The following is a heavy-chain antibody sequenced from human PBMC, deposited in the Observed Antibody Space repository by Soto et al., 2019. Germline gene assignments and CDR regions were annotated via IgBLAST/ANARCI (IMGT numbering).Heavy chain of an antibody. CDR3: AREPSI. V-gene: IGHV4-31*03. CDR1: GGSISSGGYY. CDR2: IYYSGYT. J-gene: IGHJ4*02. Sequence: QVQLQESGPGLVKPSQTLSLTCTVSGGSISSGGYYWNWIRQHPGKGLEWIGYIYYSGYTYYNPSLKSXXTRSVDTSKNQFSLKLSSGTAADAAVYYCAREPSIWGQGTLVTVSS.